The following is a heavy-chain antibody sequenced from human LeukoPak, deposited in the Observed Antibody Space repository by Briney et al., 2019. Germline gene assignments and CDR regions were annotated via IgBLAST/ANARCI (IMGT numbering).Heavy chain of an antibody. CDR2: ISAYNGNT. CDR1: GGTFSSYA. CDR3: ASGRLGELSLYRSFDY. D-gene: IGHD3-16*02. Sequence: ASVKVSCKASGGTFSSYAISWVRQAPGQGLEWMGWISAYNGNTNYAQKLQGRVTMTTDTSTSTAYMELRSLRSDDTAVYYCASGRLGELSLYRSFDYWGQGTLVTVSS. V-gene: IGHV1-18*01. J-gene: IGHJ4*02.